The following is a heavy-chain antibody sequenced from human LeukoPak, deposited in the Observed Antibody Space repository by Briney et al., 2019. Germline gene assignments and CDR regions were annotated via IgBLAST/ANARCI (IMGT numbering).Heavy chain of an antibody. V-gene: IGHV3-7*01. D-gene: IGHD6-19*01. CDR2: IKQDGSER. J-gene: IGHJ3*02. Sequence: PGGSLRLSCAASGFTFSSYAMSWVRQTPGKGLVRVANIKQDGSERYYVDSVKGRFTISRDNAKNSLYLQMNSLRPEDTAVYYCAREGFGSGWYPLGAFDIWGQGTMVTVSS. CDR3: AREGFGSGWYPLGAFDI. CDR1: GFTFSSYA.